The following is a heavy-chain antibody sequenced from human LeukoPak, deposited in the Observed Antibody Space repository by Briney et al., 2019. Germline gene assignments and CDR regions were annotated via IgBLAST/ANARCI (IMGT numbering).Heavy chain of an antibody. CDR2: LHSSGTT. J-gene: IGHJ4*02. V-gene: IGHV4-4*07. CDR1: GDSISSYY. D-gene: IGHD3-10*01. CDR3: ARDSNYHASGHDY. Sequence: PSETLSLTCTVSGDSISSYYWRWIRQSAGGGLEWIGRLHSSGTTNYNPYLESRVTMSVDTSKNQFPRMMSSVTAADTAIYYCARDSNYHASGHDYWGQGTLVTVSS.